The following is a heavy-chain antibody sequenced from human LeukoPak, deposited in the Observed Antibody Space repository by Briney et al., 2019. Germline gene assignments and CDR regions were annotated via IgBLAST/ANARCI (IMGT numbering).Heavy chain of an antibody. CDR1: GYSISSGYY. J-gene: IGHJ5*02. Sequence: KPSETLSLTCTVSGYSISSGYYWGWIRQPPGRGLEWITSIYHSGTTFYNPSLESRVTISIDTSKNDFSLKLTSVTAADTAVYYCASRYCTGHSCYPESVWFDPWGQGTLVTVSS. CDR3: ASRYCTGHSCYPESVWFDP. D-gene: IGHD2-15*01. CDR2: IYHSGTT. V-gene: IGHV4-38-2*02.